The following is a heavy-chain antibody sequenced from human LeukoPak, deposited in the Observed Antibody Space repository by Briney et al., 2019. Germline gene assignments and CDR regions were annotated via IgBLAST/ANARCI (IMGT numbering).Heavy chain of an antibody. V-gene: IGHV5-51*01. Sequence: GESLQTPSKGSGYSFTSYWIGWVRQMPGKGLEWMGIIYPGDSDTRYSPSFQGQVTISADKSISTAYLQWSSLKASDTAMYYCASGLDSSGYYTTYFDYWGQGTLVTVSS. D-gene: IGHD3-22*01. J-gene: IGHJ4*02. CDR2: IYPGDSDT. CDR3: ASGLDSSGYYTTYFDY. CDR1: GYSFTSYW.